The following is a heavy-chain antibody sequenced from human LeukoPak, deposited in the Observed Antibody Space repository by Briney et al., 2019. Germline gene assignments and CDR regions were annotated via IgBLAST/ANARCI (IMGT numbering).Heavy chain of an antibody. CDR2: IWYDGSIG. D-gene: IGHD5-24*01. CDR3: ARSRDGYNHGLGY. J-gene: IGHJ4*02. V-gene: IGHV3-33*01. CDR1: GSTLSTYG. Sequence: GGSLRLSCAASGSTLSTYGMHWVRQAPGKGLEWVAVIWYDGSIGYYADSVKGRLTISRDNSQNTLYLQLNSLRAEDTAVYYCARSRDGYNHGLGYWGQGTLVTVTS.